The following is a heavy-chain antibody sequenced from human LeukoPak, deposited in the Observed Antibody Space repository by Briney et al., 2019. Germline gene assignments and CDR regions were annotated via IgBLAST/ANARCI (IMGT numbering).Heavy chain of an antibody. CDR3: ASNHCGGDCYFDY. J-gene: IGHJ4*02. CDR2: IYSGGST. Sequence: PGGSLRLSCAASGFTVSSNYMSWVRQAPGKGLEWVSVIYSGGSTYYADSVKGRFTISRDNSKNTLYLQMNSLRAEDTAVYYCASNHCGGDCYFDYWGQGTLVTVSS. V-gene: IGHV3-66*01. D-gene: IGHD2-21*02. CDR1: GFTVSSNY.